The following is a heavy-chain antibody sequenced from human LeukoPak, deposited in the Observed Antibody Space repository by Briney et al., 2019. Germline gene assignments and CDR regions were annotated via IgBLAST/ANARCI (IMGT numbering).Heavy chain of an antibody. CDR3: ARHTWRRDYDILTGRGRTNRFDP. CDR1: GGSISSSSYY. Sequence: SETLSLTCTVSGGSISSSSYYWGWIRQPPGKGLEGIGSIYYSGSTYYNPSLKSRVTISVDTSKNQFSLKLSSVTAADTAVYYCARHTWRRDYDILTGRGRTNRFDPWGQGTLVTVSS. CDR2: IYYSGST. J-gene: IGHJ5*02. V-gene: IGHV4-39*01. D-gene: IGHD3-9*01.